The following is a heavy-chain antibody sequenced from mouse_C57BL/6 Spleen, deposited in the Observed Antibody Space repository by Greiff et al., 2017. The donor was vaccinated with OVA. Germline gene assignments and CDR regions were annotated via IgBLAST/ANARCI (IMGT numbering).Heavy chain of an antibody. CDR3: ARRGFYYLDY. CDR1: GYTFTDYY. CDR2: INPNNGGT. J-gene: IGHJ2*01. V-gene: IGHV1-26*01. Sequence: VQLQQSGPELVKPGASVKISCKASGYTFTDYYMNWVKQSHGKSLEWIGDINPNNGGTSYTQKFKGKATLTVDKSSSTAYMELRSLTSEDSAVYYCARRGFYYLDYWGQGTTLTVSS.